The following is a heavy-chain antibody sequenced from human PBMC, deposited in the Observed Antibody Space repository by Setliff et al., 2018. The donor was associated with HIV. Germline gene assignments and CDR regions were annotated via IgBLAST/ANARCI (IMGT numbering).Heavy chain of an antibody. CDR3: ARYSPRGYTLTGPY. D-gene: IGHD6-25*01. J-gene: IGHJ4*02. Sequence: PSETLSXXXTVSGGXXSSGSYYWSWIRQPPGKGLEWIGYIYYSGSTKHNPSLKSRVTISLDTSKNQFSLNLPSVTAADTAVYYCARYSPRGYTLTGPYWGXGTLVTVSS. CDR1: GGXXSSGSYY. V-gene: IGHV4-61*01. CDR2: IYYSGST.